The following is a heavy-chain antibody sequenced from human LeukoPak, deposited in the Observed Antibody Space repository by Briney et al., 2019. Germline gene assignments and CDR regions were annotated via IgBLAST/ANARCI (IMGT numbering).Heavy chain of an antibody. J-gene: IGHJ4*02. Sequence: ASVKVSCKSSGYTFTSYFMHWVRQAPGQGLEWMGLIKPSADSASYAQSFQGRVTMTRVTSTSTAYMELSSLKSEDTAVYYCARYSSSSSLDYWGQGTLVTVSS. CDR2: IKPSADSA. CDR3: ARYSSSSSLDY. CDR1: GYTFTSYF. D-gene: IGHD6-6*01. V-gene: IGHV1-46*01.